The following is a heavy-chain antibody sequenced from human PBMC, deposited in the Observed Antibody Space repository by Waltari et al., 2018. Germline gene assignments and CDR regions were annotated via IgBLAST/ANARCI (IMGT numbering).Heavy chain of an antibody. CDR1: GFTFSSYW. CDR3: ARGWNDDY. CDR2: INQDGSEK. J-gene: IGHJ4*02. Sequence: EVQLVESGGGLVQPGGSLRLSCVASGFTFSSYWMSWVRQAPGKGLEWVANINQDGSEKYYVDSVKGRFTISRDNAKNSLYLQMNSLRAEDTAVYYCARGWNDDYWGQGTLVTVSS. D-gene: IGHD1-1*01. V-gene: IGHV3-7*01.